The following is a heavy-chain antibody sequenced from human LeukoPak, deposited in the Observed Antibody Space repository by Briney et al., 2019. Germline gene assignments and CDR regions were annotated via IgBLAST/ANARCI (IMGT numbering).Heavy chain of an antibody. CDR3: VTELRWKDH. J-gene: IGHJ4*02. CDR1: GYTFTNYD. Sequence: ASVKVSCKASGYTFTNYDINWVRQASGQGLEWMGYMKPNSGNTGYAQKFRGRVTMTRDTSISTAYMELSSLTSEDTAVYYCVTELRWKDHWGQGTLVTVSS. D-gene: IGHD4-23*01. V-gene: IGHV1-8*01. CDR2: MKPNSGNT.